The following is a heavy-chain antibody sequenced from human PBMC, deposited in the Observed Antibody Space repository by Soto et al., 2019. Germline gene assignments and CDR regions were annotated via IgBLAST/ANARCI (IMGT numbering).Heavy chain of an antibody. V-gene: IGHV1-3*01. D-gene: IGHD2-15*01. Sequence: QAQLVQSGAEVKKPGASVRVSCTTSGYTFTDYHIHWLRQAPGQRLEWLGWINPDNGNTKYSQNFWGRVTITRDTSASTAHMELSSLRPEDTAIYYCTREEYCTGGTCYRYFGLWGRGTLVTVSS. CDR2: INPDNGNT. CDR3: TREEYCTGGTCYRYFGL. CDR1: GYTFTDYH. J-gene: IGHJ2*01.